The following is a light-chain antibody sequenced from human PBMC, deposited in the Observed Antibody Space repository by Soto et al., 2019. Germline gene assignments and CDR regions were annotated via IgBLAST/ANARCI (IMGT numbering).Light chain of an antibody. CDR2: AAS. CDR3: LQHNNYPIT. Sequence: DLPMTPSPSCLCSSVGGRVTMTCRASQGIRNDLGWYQQKPGKAPKRLIHAASSLQSGVPSRFSGSGSGTEFTLTISSLQPEDFATYYCLQHNNYPITFGQGTRREIK. V-gene: IGKV1-17*01. J-gene: IGKJ5*01. CDR1: QGIRND.